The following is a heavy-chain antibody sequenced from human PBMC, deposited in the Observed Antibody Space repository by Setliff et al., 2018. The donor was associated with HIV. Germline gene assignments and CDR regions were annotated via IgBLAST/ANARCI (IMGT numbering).Heavy chain of an antibody. CDR2: INPNSGGT. J-gene: IGHJ6*03. V-gene: IGHV1-2*02. Sequence: ASVKVSCKASGYTLAGYFMHWVRQAPGQGLEWIGWINPNSGGTNYAQKFQGRVSMTRDTSIRTAYMELRGLTSDDTAVYYCARNPDTSGYLYYYYYMDVWGKGTTVTVSS. CDR1: GYTLAGYF. CDR3: ARNPDTSGYLYYYYYMDV. D-gene: IGHD3-22*01.